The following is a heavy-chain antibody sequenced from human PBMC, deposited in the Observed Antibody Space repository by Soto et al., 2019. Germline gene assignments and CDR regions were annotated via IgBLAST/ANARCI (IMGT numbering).Heavy chain of an antibody. CDR3: AKNWDTTFSSSSH. D-gene: IGHD6-6*01. J-gene: IGHJ4*02. Sequence: PGGSLRLSCSASGFSFSTYAMSWVRQAPGKGLEWVSAISGSGGSTYYADSAKGRFTISRDNSKNTLYLQMNSLRAEDTAVYYCAKNWDTTFSSSSHWGQGTLVTVSS. CDR2: ISGSGGST. V-gene: IGHV3-23*01. CDR1: GFSFSTYA.